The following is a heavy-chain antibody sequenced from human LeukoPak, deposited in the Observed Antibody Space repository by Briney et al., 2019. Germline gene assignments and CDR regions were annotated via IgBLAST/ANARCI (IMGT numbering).Heavy chain of an antibody. CDR2: IYYSGST. D-gene: IGHD3-22*01. V-gene: IGHV4-39*07. Sequence: SETLSLTCTVSGDSISSSNYYWGWIRQPPGKGLEWIGHIYYSGSTYYNPSLKSRVTLSVDTSKKQFSLKLSSVTAADTAVYYCARFSPLYYYDSSGGIDYWGQGTLVTVSS. J-gene: IGHJ4*02. CDR1: GDSISSSNYY. CDR3: ARFSPLYYYDSSGGIDY.